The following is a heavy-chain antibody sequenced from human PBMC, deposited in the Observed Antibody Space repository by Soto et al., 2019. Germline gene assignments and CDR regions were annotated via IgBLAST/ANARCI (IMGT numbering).Heavy chain of an antibody. Sequence: EVQLVESGGGLVEPGGSLRLSCVVSGFTFSNAWMRWVRQAPGKGLEWVGRIKSKADGGTPEYAASVEGRFTISRDDSKTQLYLQLNGLNTEDTAVYDFPTGLRGTSPDDYWGQGTLVTVSS. V-gene: IGHV3-15*01. CDR3: PTGLRGTSPDDY. D-gene: IGHD1-26*01. J-gene: IGHJ4*02. CDR1: GFTFSNAW. CDR2: IKSKADGGTP.